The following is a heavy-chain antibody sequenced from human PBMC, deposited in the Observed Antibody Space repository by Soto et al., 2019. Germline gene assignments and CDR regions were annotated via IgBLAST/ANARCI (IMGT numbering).Heavy chain of an antibody. V-gene: IGHV1-69*01. CDR1: GGTFTSYS. J-gene: IGHJ6*02. CDR3: ARARIIAVSGRTGGYYYYAMDL. Sequence: QVQLEQSGAEVKRPGSSVKVSCRASGGTFTSYSINWVRRAPGQGPEWMGAVIPRFGTTTYAQRFEGRVTVTADASTSTVFMERRGLRSEDTAVYFCARARIIAVSGRTGGYYYYAMDLWGQGTAVIVSS. D-gene: IGHD6-19*01. CDR2: VIPRFGTT.